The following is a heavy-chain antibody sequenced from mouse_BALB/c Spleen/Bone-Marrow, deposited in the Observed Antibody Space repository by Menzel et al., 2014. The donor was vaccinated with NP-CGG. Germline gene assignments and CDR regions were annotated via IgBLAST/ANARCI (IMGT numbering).Heavy chain of an antibody. CDR2: IAPGSGNI. CDR1: GYTFTGYW. CDR3: ARSYYVSSPYAMDY. Sequence: DLVKTGASVKLSCKASGYTFTGYWINWVKQRPGQGLEWIGRIAPGSGNIYYNEMFKVKATLTVDASSSTAYIQLSSLSSEDSAVYFCARSYYVSSPYAMDYWGQGTSVTVSS. V-gene: IGHV1S41*01. D-gene: IGHD1-1*01. J-gene: IGHJ4*01.